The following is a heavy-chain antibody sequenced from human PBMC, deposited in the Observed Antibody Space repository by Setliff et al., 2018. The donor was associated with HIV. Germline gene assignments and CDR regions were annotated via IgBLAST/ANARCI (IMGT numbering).Heavy chain of an antibody. J-gene: IGHJ4*02. CDR2: IYTSGRT. CDR1: GASVSSGHYY. CDR3: ARLIDVRIFDY. V-gene: IGHV4-61*02. Sequence: SETLSLTCTVSGASVSSGHYYWSWIRQPAGKELEWLERIYTSGRTNYNPSFEGRVTISADTSKNQFSLKLNSVTAADTAVYYCARLIDVRIFDYWGQGTLVTVSS.